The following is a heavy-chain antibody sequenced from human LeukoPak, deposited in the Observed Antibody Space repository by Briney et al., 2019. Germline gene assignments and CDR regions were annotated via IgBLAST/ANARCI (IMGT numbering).Heavy chain of an antibody. J-gene: IGHJ4*02. V-gene: IGHV3-30-3*01. CDR1: GFTFSSYA. Sequence: GGSLRLSCAASGFTFSSYAMHWVRQAPGKRLEWAAVISYDGSNKYYADSVKGRFTISRDNSKNTLYLQMNSLRAEDTAVYYCAKPIRTYYYGSGSDWGQGTLVTVSS. CDR2: ISYDGSNK. CDR3: AKPIRTYYYGSGSD. D-gene: IGHD3-10*01.